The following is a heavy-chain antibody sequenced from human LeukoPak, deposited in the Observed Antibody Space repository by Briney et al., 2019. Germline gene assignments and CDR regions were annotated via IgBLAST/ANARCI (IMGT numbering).Heavy chain of an antibody. D-gene: IGHD2-15*01. J-gene: IGHJ6*02. Sequence: ASVKVSCKASGYIFTGYYMHWVRQAPGQGREWMGWINPNSGGTNYAQKFQGRVTMTRDTSISTTYMELSRLRSDDTAVYYCARDTCSGGSCYSYGLFYGMDVWGQGTTVTVSS. CDR3: ARDTCSGGSCYSYGLFYGMDV. CDR2: INPNSGGT. V-gene: IGHV1-2*02. CDR1: GYIFTGYY.